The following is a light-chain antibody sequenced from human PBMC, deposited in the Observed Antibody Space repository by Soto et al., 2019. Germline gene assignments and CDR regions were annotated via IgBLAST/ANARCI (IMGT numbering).Light chain of an antibody. J-gene: IGLJ1*01. Sequence: SALTQPRSVSGSPGQSVTISCTGTSSDVGGYNFVSWYQQYPGKAPKLMIYDVSRRPSGVPDRFSGSKSGNTASLSISGLQAEDEADYYCCSYAGTYSYVFGTGTKLTVL. CDR3: CSYAGTYSYV. CDR2: DVS. V-gene: IGLV2-11*01. CDR1: SSDVGGYNF.